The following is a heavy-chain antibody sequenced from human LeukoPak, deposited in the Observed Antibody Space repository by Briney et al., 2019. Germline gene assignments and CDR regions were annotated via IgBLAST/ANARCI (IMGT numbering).Heavy chain of an antibody. J-gene: IGHJ4*02. D-gene: IGHD6-13*01. V-gene: IGHV3-23*01. CDR1: GFTFSSYT. CDR2: ISGNGGTT. CDR3: AKGRTGYIPDS. Sequence: PGGSLRLSCAXSGFTFSSYTXXXXXXAPGXGXXWVSVISGNGGTTYYADSVKGRFTISRDNXKNTLYLQMNSLRVEDTAVYYCAKGRTGYIPDSWGQGTLVTVSS.